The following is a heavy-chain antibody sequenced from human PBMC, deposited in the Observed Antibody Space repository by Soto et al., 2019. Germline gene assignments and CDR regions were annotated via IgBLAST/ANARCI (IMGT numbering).Heavy chain of an antibody. Sequence: PGGSLRLSCAASGFTFSSYALSWVRQAPGKGLEWVSAISGSGGTTYYADSVKGRFTISRDNSKNTLYLQMNSLRAEDTAVYYCAKQGQITTSPPGGYYYMDVWGKGTTVTVSS. CDR1: GFTFSSYA. J-gene: IGHJ6*03. CDR2: ISGSGGTT. V-gene: IGHV3-23*01. D-gene: IGHD3-16*01. CDR3: AKQGQITTSPPGGYYYMDV.